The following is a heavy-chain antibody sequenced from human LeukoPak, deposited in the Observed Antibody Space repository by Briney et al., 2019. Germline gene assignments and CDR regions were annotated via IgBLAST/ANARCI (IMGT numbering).Heavy chain of an antibody. D-gene: IGHD3-22*01. V-gene: IGHV4-39*01. CDR3: ARPGPQYYDSSGYYQN. Sequence: SETLSLTCTVSGGAISSSSYYWGWIRQPPGKGLEWIGSIYYSGSTYYNPSLKSRVTISVDTSNNQFSLKLSSVTAADTAVYYCARPGPQYYDSSGYYQNWGQGTLVTVSS. CDR2: IYYSGST. J-gene: IGHJ4*02. CDR1: GGAISSSSYY.